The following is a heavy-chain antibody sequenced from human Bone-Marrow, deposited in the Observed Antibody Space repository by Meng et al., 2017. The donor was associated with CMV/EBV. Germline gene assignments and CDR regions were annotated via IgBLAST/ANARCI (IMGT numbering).Heavy chain of an antibody. CDR1: GYTFSTYA. Sequence: ASVKVSREASGYTFSTYAVHWVRQAPGQRLEWMGWINPNRGGTNYAQKFQGRVTMTRDTSISTAYMELSRLRSDDTAVYYCVQGTPSHYFDYWGQGTLVTVSS. J-gene: IGHJ4*02. CDR2: INPNRGGT. V-gene: IGHV1-2*02. CDR3: VQGTPSHYFDY.